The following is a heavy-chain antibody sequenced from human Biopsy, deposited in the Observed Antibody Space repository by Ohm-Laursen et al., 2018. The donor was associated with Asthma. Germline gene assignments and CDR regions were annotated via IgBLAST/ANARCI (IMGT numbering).Heavy chain of an antibody. CDR1: GFTFSSSW. V-gene: IGHV3-74*01. D-gene: IGHD3-16*02. CDR3: ARVSSYWAFDP. Sequence: SLRLSCAAAGFTFSSSWMHWVRQVPGKGLVWVSRVNGDGRSTSYADSVKGRFTISRDNAKNTLYLRMNSLRAEDTALYYCARVSSYWAFDPWGQGTLVTVSS. J-gene: IGHJ5*02. CDR2: VNGDGRST.